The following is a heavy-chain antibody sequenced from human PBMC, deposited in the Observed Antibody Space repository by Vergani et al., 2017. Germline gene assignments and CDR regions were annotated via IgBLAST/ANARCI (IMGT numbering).Heavy chain of an antibody. J-gene: IGHJ6*02. V-gene: IGHV3-74*01. CDR2: INSEGSST. CDR1: GFTFSSFW. Sequence: EVQLVESGGGLVQPGGSLRLSCAASGFTFSSFWMHWVRQAPGKGLVWVSRINSEGSSTSYADSVKGRFTISRDNAKNTLYLQMNSLRAEDTAVYYCARDLLPNYDFWSGYSHAYYYYYGMDVWGQGTTVTVSS. D-gene: IGHD3-3*01. CDR3: ARDLLPNYDFWSGYSHAYYYYYGMDV.